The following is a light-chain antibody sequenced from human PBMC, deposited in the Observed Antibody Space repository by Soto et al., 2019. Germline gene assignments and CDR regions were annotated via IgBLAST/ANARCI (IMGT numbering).Light chain of an antibody. CDR3: NSSSASYNFGYV. CDR2: EVT. J-gene: IGLJ1*01. Sequence: QSVLTQPPSASGSPGQSVTISCTGTSSDVGGYNYVSWYQQHPGKAPKLIIYEVTKRPSGVPDRFSGSTSGNTASLTVSWLQAEDEADYYYNSSSASYNFGYVFGTGTKVTVL. V-gene: IGLV2-8*01. CDR1: SSDVGGYNY.